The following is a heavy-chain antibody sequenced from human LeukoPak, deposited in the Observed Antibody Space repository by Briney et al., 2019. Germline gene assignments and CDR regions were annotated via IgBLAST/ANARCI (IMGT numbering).Heavy chain of an antibody. D-gene: IGHD5-18*01. Sequence: GESLKISWKGSGYSFTSYWIGWVRQMPGKGLEWMWIIYPGDSDTRYSPSFQGQVTISADKSISTAYLQWSSLKDSDTAMYYCARTMDTDMPEGWFDPWGQGTLVTVSS. CDR2: IYPGDSDT. CDR1: GYSFTSYW. CDR3: ARTMDTDMPEGWFDP. V-gene: IGHV5-51*01. J-gene: IGHJ5*02.